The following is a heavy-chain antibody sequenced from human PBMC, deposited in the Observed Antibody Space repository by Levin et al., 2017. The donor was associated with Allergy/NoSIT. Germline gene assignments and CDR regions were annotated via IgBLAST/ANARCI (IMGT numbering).Heavy chain of an antibody. J-gene: IGHJ6*02. V-gene: IGHV3-33*03. CDR3: ARGRYSGSVTSYPVLYSMDV. CDR2: IWYDGNDK. CDR1: GFTFLSYG. Sequence: PGGSLRLSCAASGFTFLSYGMHWVRQAPGKGLEWVAVIWYDGNDKYYGESVEGRFTISRDNSRNTLYLQMDSLRVADTAVYFCARGRYSGSVTSYPVLYSMDVWGQGTTVTVSS. D-gene: IGHD4-17*01.